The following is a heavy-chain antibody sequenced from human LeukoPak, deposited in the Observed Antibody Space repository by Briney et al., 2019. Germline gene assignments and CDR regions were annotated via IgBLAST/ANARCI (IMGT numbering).Heavy chain of an antibody. CDR3: AAGGLLWFVEYQP. Sequence: PSETLSLTCAVYGGSFSGYYWSWIRQPPGKGLEWIGEINHSGSTNYNPSLKSRVTISVDTSKNQFSLKLSSVTAADTAVYYCAAGGLLWFVEYQPWGQGTLVTVSS. J-gene: IGHJ5*02. CDR2: INHSGST. D-gene: IGHD3-10*01. V-gene: IGHV4-34*01. CDR1: GGSFSGYY.